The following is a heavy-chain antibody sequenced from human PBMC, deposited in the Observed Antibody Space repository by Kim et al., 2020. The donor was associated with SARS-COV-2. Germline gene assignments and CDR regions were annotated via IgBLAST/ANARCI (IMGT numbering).Heavy chain of an antibody. CDR3: ARELRAINWFDP. J-gene: IGHJ5*02. Sequence: ASVKVSCKASGYTFTTYAIHWVRQAPGQRLEWMGWINPGNGNTKYSQKFQGRVTITRDTSASTAYMELSSLRSEDTAVYYCARELRAINWFDPWGQGTLVTVSS. CDR2: INPGNGNT. CDR1: GYTFTTYA. D-gene: IGHD2-2*01. V-gene: IGHV1-3*01.